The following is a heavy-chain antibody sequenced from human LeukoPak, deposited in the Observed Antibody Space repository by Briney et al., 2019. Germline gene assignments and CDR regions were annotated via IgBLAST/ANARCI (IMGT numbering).Heavy chain of an antibody. J-gene: IGHJ4*02. CDR3: AREGGFYRPLDY. D-gene: IGHD6-25*01. CDR2: VHLDGRT. CDR1: GGSVSSTNW. V-gene: IGHV4-4*02. Sequence: SETLSLTCGVSGGSVSSTNWWTWIRQPPGKGLEWIGEVHLDGRTNFNPSLKSRLTMSVDLSENHVSLKLTSVTAADTAVYYGAREGGFYRPLDYSGQGTLVTVSS.